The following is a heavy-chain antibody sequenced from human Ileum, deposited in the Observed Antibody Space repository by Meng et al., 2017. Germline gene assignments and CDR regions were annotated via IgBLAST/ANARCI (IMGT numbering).Heavy chain of an antibody. D-gene: IGHD5-24*01. CDR1: GFTFDDYA. J-gene: IGHJ4*02. Sequence: SLRLSCSASGFTFDDYAMHWVRLAPGKGLEWVAGITWNSDIIDYAATVRGRFTISRDNAKNSLYLQMDSLRPEDTALYYCTKDNDGWHSKTDTFEDWGQGTLVTVSS. V-gene: IGHV3-9*01. CDR2: ITWNSDII. CDR3: TKDNDGWHSKTDTFED.